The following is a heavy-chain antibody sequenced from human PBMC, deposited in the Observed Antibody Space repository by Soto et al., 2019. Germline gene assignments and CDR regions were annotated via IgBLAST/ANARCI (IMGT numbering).Heavy chain of an antibody. CDR1: GYTFTSYG. V-gene: IGHV1-18*01. Sequence: QVQLVQSGAEVKKPGASVKVSCKASGYTFTSYGISWVRQAPGQGLEWMGWIRAYNGNTNYAQKLQGRVTMTTDTSTSTAYMELRSLRSDDTAVYYCARDAAELGYYYYGMDVWGQGTTVTVSS. D-gene: IGHD1-7*01. J-gene: IGHJ6*02. CDR3: ARDAAELGYYYYGMDV. CDR2: IRAYNGNT.